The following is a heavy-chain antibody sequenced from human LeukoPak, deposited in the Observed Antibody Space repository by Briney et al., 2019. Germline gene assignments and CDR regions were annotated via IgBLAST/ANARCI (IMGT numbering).Heavy chain of an antibody. CDR1: GFSVRSNY. Sequence: GGSLRLSCAASGFSVRSNYISWVRQAPGKGLEWVAVIWYDGSNKYYADSVKGRFTISRDNSKNTLYPQMNSLRAEDTAVYYCAREGQYCSSTSCPGFDPWGQGTLVTVSS. V-gene: IGHV3-33*08. CDR3: AREGQYCSSTSCPGFDP. CDR2: IWYDGSNK. D-gene: IGHD2-2*01. J-gene: IGHJ5*02.